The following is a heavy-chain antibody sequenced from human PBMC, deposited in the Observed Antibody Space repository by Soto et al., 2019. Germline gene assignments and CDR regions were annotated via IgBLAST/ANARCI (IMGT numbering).Heavy chain of an antibody. V-gene: IGHV1-69*06. CDR1: GPTVSNYA. CDR2: RIPIFGTA. Sequence: FPVKVSCKASGPTVSNYAISWARQAPGQGLEWMGGRIPIFGTANYAQKFKGRFTITADKSTSTADMELSSLRSEDTAVYYCARDNRITIFGVEHYYYYGMDGWRKGTTGTVAS. D-gene: IGHD3-3*01. CDR3: ARDNRITIFGVEHYYYYGMDG. J-gene: IGHJ6*01.